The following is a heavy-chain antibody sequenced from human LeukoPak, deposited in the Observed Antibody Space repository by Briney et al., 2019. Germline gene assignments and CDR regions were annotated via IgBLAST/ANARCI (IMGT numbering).Heavy chain of an antibody. V-gene: IGHV4-39*07. Sequence: SETLSLTCTVSGGSISSSSYYWGWIRQPPGKGLEWIGSIYYSGSTYYNPSLKSRVTISLDTSKNQFSLSLNSVTAADTAVFYCARSMVTTDRNFDHWGQGTLVTVSS. CDR2: IYYSGST. D-gene: IGHD2-21*02. J-gene: IGHJ4*02. CDR1: GGSISSSSYY. CDR3: ARSMVTTDRNFDH.